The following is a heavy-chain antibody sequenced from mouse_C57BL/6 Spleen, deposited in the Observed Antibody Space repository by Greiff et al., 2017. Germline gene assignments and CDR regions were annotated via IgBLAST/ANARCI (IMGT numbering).Heavy chain of an antibody. D-gene: IGHD1-1*01. CDR1: GYTFTDYN. CDR2: INPNNGGT. J-gene: IGHJ1*03. Sequence: VQLKESGPELVKPGASVKIPCKASGYTFTDYNMDWVKQSHGKSLEWIGDINPNNGGTIYNQKFKGKATLTVDKSSSTAYMELRSLTSEDTAVYYCARSGDGDWYFDVWGTGTTVTVA. CDR3: ARSGDGDWYFDV. V-gene: IGHV1-18*01.